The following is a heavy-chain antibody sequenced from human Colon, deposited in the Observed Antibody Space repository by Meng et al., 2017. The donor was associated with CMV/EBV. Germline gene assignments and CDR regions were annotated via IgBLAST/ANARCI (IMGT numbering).Heavy chain of an antibody. J-gene: IGHJ5*02. Sequence: GGYSWSWIRQSPGKGLEWIGYIYHSGLTSYNPSLKSRVTISQDTSKNQFPLKLTSVTAADTAVYYCARGSIIGGYYDSHGYYWFDPWGQGTLVTVSS. CDR3: ARGSIIGGYYDSHGYYWFDP. D-gene: IGHD3-22*01. CDR1: GGYS. V-gene: IGHV4-30-2*06. CDR2: IYHSGLT.